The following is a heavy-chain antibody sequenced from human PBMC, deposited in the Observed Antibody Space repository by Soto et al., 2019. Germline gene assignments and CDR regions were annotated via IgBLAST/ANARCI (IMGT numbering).Heavy chain of an antibody. D-gene: IGHD1-1*01. CDR1: AFSFSTSW. Sequence: GWALRLFSAASAFSFSTSWMHCVRQAPREGVVCVSRINSGGKPLTYADSENVRFTISKDNAKNTLYLQMNILRVEDTAVYFCATAGNFRFDNWGRGTLVTVSS. J-gene: IGHJ4*02. CDR2: INSGGKPL. V-gene: IGHV3-74*03. CDR3: ATAGNFRFDN.